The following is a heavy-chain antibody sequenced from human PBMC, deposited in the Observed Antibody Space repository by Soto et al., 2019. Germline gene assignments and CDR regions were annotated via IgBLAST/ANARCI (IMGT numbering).Heavy chain of an antibody. J-gene: IGHJ4*02. D-gene: IGHD3-22*01. CDR1: GFKFDDYA. V-gene: IGHV3-49*04. CDR3: TRGLCHDNSAQPFDY. Sequence: GGSLRLSCASSGFKFDDYAMSWVRQAPGRGLEWVGYIRSRSYAGTTAYAASVEGRFIISRDDTKSIAYLQMHGLRIEDTAVYYCTRGLCHDNSAQPFDYWGQGTLVTVSS. CDR2: IRSRSYAGTT.